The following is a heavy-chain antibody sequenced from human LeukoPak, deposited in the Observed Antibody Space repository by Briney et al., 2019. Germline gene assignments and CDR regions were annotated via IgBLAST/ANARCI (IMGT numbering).Heavy chain of an antibody. CDR3: ARGVVAATDY. CDR2: IYYSGST. CDR1: GGSISSSSYY. J-gene: IGHJ4*02. D-gene: IGHD3-22*01. V-gene: IGHV4-61*05. Sequence: SETLSLTCTVSGGSISSSSYYWGWIRQPPGKGLEWIGYIYYSGSTNYNPSLKSRVTISVDTSKNQFSLKLSSVTAADTAVYYCARGVVAATDYWGQGTLVTVSS.